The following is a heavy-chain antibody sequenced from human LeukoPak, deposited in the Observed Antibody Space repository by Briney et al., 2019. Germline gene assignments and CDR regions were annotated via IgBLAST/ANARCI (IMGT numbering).Heavy chain of an antibody. CDR3: VRGWAFDI. Sequence: SQTLSLTCAISGDSVSNNIAAWNWIRQSPSRGLEWLGRAYYRSKWYSDYAVSMQSRITINPDTSKNHFSLQLNSVTPEDTAVYYCVRGWAFDIWGQGTMVTVSS. CDR2: AYYRSKWYS. CDR1: GDSVSNNIAA. D-gene: IGHD5-24*01. V-gene: IGHV6-1*01. J-gene: IGHJ3*02.